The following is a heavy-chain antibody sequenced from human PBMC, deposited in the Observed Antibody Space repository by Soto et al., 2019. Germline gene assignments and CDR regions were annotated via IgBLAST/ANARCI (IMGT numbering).Heavy chain of an antibody. J-gene: IGHJ4*02. CDR1: GFTFTSFG. CDR3: ARYRMVYTYGSGTFDY. D-gene: IGHD3-10*01. V-gene: IGHV1-18*04. Sequence: QIHLVQSGSEEKKPGASVKVSCKASGFTFTSFGISWLRQAPGQGLERRRWISAYNVDTDIAQRVQGRVTLTTDTSKNAAYMEWRRRRSDQTAVFYGARYRMVYTYGSGTFDYWGQRTEVAVSS. CDR2: ISAYNVDT.